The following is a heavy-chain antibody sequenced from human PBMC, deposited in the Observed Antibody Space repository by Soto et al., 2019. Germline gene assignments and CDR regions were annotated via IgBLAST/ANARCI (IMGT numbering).Heavy chain of an antibody. CDR2: IYPGDSNI. V-gene: IGHV5-51*01. CDR3: ARQRYFDY. Sequence: SLKISCQASGYIFHNYWIGWVRQMPGKGLEWLGIIYPGDSNIRYNPSFQGQVTISADKSLSTTYLHWSSLKASDTAMYYCARQRYFDYWGKGTLVTVSS. CDR1: GYIFHNYW. J-gene: IGHJ4*02.